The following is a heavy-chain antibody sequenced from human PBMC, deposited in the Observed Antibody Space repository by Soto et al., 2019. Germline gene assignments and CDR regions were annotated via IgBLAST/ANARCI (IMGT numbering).Heavy chain of an antibody. CDR2: IWYDGSNK. J-gene: IGHJ6*02. Sequence: GGSLRLSCAGSGFAFSSYGMHWVRQAPGKGLEGVAVIWYDGSNKYYADSVKGRFTISRDNSKNTLYLQMNSLRAEDTAVYYCARDPTVADPTEPAYYYGMDVWGQGPTVTVSS. CDR1: GFAFSSYG. V-gene: IGHV3-33*01. D-gene: IGHD2-15*01. CDR3: ARDPTVADPTEPAYYYGMDV.